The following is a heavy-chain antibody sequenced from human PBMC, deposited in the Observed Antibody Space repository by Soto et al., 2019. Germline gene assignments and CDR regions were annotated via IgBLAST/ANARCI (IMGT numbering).Heavy chain of an antibody. CDR2: INCNSGDT. CDR1: GDTLTRYY. Sequence: ASVKVSCKLSGDTLTRYYIHWVRQAPGQGLEWMGRINCNSGDTKYAQSFQGRVTMTRDTSINTAYMELSRLRSDDTAVYYCARGGGSSFLDYWGQGILVTVYS. V-gene: IGHV1-2*06. CDR3: ARGGGSSFLDY. D-gene: IGHD2-2*01. J-gene: IGHJ4*02.